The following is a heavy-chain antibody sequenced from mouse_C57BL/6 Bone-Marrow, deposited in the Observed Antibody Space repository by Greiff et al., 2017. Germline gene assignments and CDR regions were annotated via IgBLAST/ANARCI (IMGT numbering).Heavy chain of an antibody. CDR2: IYPRSGNT. D-gene: IGHD3-2*02. Sequence: QVHVKQSGAELARPGAPVKLSCKASGYTFTSYGISWVKQRTGQGLEWIGEIYPRSGNTYYNEKFKGKATLTADKSSSTAYMALRSLTSEDSAVYFCEGSSGYDFDYWGQGTTLTVSS. CDR3: EGSSGYDFDY. CDR1: GYTFTSYG. V-gene: IGHV1-81*01. J-gene: IGHJ2*01.